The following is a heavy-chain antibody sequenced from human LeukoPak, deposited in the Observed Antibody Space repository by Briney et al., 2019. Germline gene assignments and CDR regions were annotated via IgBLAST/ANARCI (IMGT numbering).Heavy chain of an antibody. Sequence: ASVKVSCKASGYTFTGYYMHWVRQAPGQGLEWMGWINPNSGGTNYAQKFQGRVTMTRDTSISTAYIELSRLKSDDTAVYYRASVYNSGWNFHYWGQGTLVTVSS. CDR3: ASVYNSGWNFHY. J-gene: IGHJ4*02. D-gene: IGHD6-19*01. CDR2: INPNSGGT. CDR1: GYTFTGYY. V-gene: IGHV1-2*02.